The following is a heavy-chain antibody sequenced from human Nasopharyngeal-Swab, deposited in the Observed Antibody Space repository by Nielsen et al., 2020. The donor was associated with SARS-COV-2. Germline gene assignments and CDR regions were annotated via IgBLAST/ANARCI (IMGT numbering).Heavy chain of an antibody. J-gene: IGHJ5*02. D-gene: IGHD2-15*01. V-gene: IGHV4-39*07. CDR3: ARVGGSNNWFDP. CDR2: IYYSGST. Sequence: SETLSLTCTVSGGSISSSSYYWGWIRQPPGKGLEWIGSIYYSGSTYYNPSLKSRVTISVDKSKNQFSLKLSSVTAADTAVYYCARVGGSNNWFDPWGRGTLVTVSS. CDR1: GGSISSSSYY.